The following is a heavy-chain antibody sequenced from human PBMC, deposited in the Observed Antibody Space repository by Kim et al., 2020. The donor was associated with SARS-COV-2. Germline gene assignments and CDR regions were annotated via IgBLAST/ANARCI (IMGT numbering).Heavy chain of an antibody. CDR3: AKPMVRGFIGAFDI. D-gene: IGHD3-10*01. Sequence: ADSVKGRFTISRDNSKNTLYRQMNSLRAEETAVYYCAKPMVRGFIGAFDIWGQGTMVTVSS. J-gene: IGHJ3*02. V-gene: IGHV3-23*01.